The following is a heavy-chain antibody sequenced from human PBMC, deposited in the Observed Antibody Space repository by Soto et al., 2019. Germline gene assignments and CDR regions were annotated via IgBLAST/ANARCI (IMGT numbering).Heavy chain of an antibody. J-gene: IGHJ4*02. V-gene: IGHV2-5*02. CDR3: EHSISARPDFHY. Sequence: PTLVNPTQTLTLTCTFSGFSLSTSGVGVGWIRQPPGKALERLALIYWDDDTRYSPSLKIRLPITKDTSKNQVVLTMTNMDTVDTATYYCEHSISARPDFHYWGQGTLVTVSS. D-gene: IGHD6-6*01. CDR2: IYWDDDT. CDR1: GFSLSTSGVG.